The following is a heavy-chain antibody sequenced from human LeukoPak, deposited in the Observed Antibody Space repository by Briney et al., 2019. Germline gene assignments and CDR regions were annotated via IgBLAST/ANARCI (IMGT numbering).Heavy chain of an antibody. V-gene: IGHV4-59*08. J-gene: IGHJ3*02. Sequence: SETLSLTCTVSGCSISSYYWSWIRQPPGKGLEWIGYIYYSGSTNYNPSLKSRVTISVDTSKNQFSLKLSSVTAADTAVYYCARHSMYYYDSSGRGVADAFDIWGQGTMVTVSS. CDR1: GCSISSYY. CDR2: IYYSGST. D-gene: IGHD3-22*01. CDR3: ARHSMYYYDSSGRGVADAFDI.